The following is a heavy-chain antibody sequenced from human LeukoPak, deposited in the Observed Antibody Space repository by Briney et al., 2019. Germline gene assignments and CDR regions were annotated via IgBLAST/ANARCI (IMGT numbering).Heavy chain of an antibody. J-gene: IGHJ4*02. CDR2: ISSSSSYI. D-gene: IGHD2-2*01. CDR1: GFTSSSYS. V-gene: IGHV3-21*01. CDR3: ARDSPHIVVVPAAD. Sequence: GGSLRLSCAASGFTSSSYSMNWVRQAPGKGLEWVSSISSSSSYIYYADSVKGRFTISRDNAKNSLYLQMNSLRAEDTAVYYCARDSPHIVVVPAADWGQGTLVTVSS.